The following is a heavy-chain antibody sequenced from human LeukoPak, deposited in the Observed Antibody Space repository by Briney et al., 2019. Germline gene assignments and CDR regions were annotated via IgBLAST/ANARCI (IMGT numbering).Heavy chain of an antibody. CDR1: GFTFSSYG. CDR2: IWNDGSDM. D-gene: IGHD5-18*01. J-gene: IGHJ4*02. V-gene: IGHV3-30*02. CDR3: AKGAEHSYGYRFSRGLDY. Sequence: PGGSLRLSCAVSGFTFSSYGMHWVRQAPGKGLEWVALIWNDGSDMSYADSVKGRFTISRDNSKNTLYLQMNSLRAEDTAVYYCAKGAEHSYGYRFSRGLDYWGQGTLVTVSS.